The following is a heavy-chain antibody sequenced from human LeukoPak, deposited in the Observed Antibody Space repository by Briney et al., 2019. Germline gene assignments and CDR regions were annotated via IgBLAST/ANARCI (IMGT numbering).Heavy chain of an antibody. CDR2: MNPNSGNT. V-gene: IGHV1-8*01. J-gene: IGHJ6*02. Sequence: GASVKVSCKASGYTFTSYDINWVRQATGQGLEWMGWMNPNSGNTGYAQKFQGRVTMTRNTSISTAYMELSSLRSEDTAAYYCARGYCSSTSCYPYYYYYYGMDVWGQGTTVTVSS. CDR1: GYTFTSYD. D-gene: IGHD2-2*01. CDR3: ARGYCSSTSCYPYYYYYYGMDV.